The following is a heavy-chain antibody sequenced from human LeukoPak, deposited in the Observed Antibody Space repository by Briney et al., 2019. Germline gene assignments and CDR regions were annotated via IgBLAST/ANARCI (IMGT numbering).Heavy chain of an antibody. Sequence: GGSLRLSCEASGSGMPFSSYGLHWVRQAPGKGLEWVAIIWYDGSNKYYADSVKGRFTISRDNSKNTLYLQMNSVRAEDTAVYYCVRDNGEEDDDNNDNYRSYMDVWGKGTAVTVSS. CDR1: GSGMPFSSYG. CDR3: VRDNGEEDDDNNDNYRSYMDV. CDR2: IWYDGSNK. D-gene: IGHD4-11*01. V-gene: IGHV3-33*01. J-gene: IGHJ6*03.